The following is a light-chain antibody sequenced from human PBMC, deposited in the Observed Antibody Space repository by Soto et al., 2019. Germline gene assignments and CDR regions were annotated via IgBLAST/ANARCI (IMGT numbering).Light chain of an antibody. J-gene: IGKJ1*01. V-gene: IGKV3-20*01. Sequence: EIVLTQSPDTLSLSPGEIATLSCSASQSVTSTYLAWYQQRPGQSPRLLIFAAYSRATGIPDRFSGSGSGTDFTLTISRLEPEDFAVYYCQQYGSSPPTTFGQGTKVDIK. CDR1: QSVTSTY. CDR2: AAY. CDR3: QQYGSSPPTT.